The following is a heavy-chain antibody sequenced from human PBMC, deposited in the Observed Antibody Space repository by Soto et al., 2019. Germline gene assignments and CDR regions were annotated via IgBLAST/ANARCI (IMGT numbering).Heavy chain of an antibody. CDR2: VKHSGNI. Sequence: PSETLSLTCAVYGGSFSGYYWGWFRQPPGKGLEWIGEVKHSGNINYNPSLKTRLTVSVETSKNPFSLKLSSMTAADTAMYYCARGSHFDFSSGYADSFDDWGQGTMVTVSS. J-gene: IGHJ3*01. V-gene: IGHV4-34*01. D-gene: IGHD3-3*01. CDR3: ARGSHFDFSSGYADSFDD. CDR1: GGSFSGYY.